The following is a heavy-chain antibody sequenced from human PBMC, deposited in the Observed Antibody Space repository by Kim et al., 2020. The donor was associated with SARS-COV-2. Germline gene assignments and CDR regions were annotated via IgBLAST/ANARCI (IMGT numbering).Heavy chain of an antibody. D-gene: IGHD2-2*02. CDR2: IYYSGST. J-gene: IGHJ4*01. V-gene: IGHV4-59*08. Sequence: SETLSLTCTVSGGSISSYYWSWIRQPPGKGLEWIGYIYYSGSTNYNPSLKSRVTISVDTSKNQFSLKLSSVTAADTAVYYCARTRYCSSTSCYTGVFDY. CDR3: ARTRYCSSTSCYTGVFDY. CDR1: GGSISSYY.